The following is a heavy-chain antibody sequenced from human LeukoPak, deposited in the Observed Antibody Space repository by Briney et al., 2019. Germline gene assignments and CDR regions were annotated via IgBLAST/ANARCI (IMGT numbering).Heavy chain of an antibody. D-gene: IGHD2-2*01. J-gene: IGHJ3*02. V-gene: IGHV3-20*04. CDR1: GFTFDDYG. CDR2: INWNGGST. CDR3: ARGYCSSTSCYAFDI. Sequence: GGSLRLSCAASGFTFDDYGMSWVRQAPGKGLEWVSGINWNGGSTGYADSVKGRFHISRDNAKNSLYLQMNSLRAEDTALYYCARGYCSSTSCYAFDIWGQGTMVTVSS.